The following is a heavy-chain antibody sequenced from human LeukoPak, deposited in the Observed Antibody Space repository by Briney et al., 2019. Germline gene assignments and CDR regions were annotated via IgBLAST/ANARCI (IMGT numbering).Heavy chain of an antibody. V-gene: IGHV4-30-4*03. CDR1: GGSISSGDYY. CDR2: INHSGTT. Sequence: SQTLSLTCTVSGGSISSGDYYWSWIRQSPGKGLEWIGEINHSGTTKYNPSLKSRVTISVDTPQNQFSLRLSSVTAADTAVYYCTRNNWFDPWGQGTLVTVSS. CDR3: TRNNWFDP. J-gene: IGHJ5*02.